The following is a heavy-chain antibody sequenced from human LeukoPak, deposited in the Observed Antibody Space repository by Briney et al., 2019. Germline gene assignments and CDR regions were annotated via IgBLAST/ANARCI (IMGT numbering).Heavy chain of an antibody. J-gene: IGHJ4*02. Sequence: PGGSLRLSCAASGFSFSNNWMTSVRQAPAKGLDWVANIKEDGSEKYYMDTVKGRFTISRDNAKNSLYLQMNSLRAEDTAVYYCARSTTVTYYFDYWGQGTLVTVSS. CDR2: IKEDGSEK. D-gene: IGHD4-17*01. CDR3: ARSTTVTYYFDY. V-gene: IGHV3-7*01. CDR1: GFSFSNNW.